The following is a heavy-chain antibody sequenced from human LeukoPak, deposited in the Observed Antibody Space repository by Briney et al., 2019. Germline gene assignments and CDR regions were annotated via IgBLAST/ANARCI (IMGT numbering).Heavy chain of an antibody. CDR3: ARTETYYYGSGSYRDY. J-gene: IGHJ4*02. CDR2: IYTSGST. CDR1: GGSISSYY. V-gene: IGHV4-4*07. D-gene: IGHD3-10*01. Sequence: SQTLSLTCTVSGGSISSYYWSWIRQPAGKGLEWIGRIYTSGSTNYNPSLKSRVTMSVDTSKNQFSLKLSSVTAADTAVYYCARTETYYYGSGSYRDYWGQGTLVTVSS.